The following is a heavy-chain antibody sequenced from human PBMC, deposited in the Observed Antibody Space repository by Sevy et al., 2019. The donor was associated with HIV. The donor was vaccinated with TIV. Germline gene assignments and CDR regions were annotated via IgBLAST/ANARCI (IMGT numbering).Heavy chain of an antibody. Sequence: GGSLRLSCTASGFTFSTYGLHWVRQAPGKGLEWVAVILYDGSNKYYGDSVKGRFTISRDNSKNTLYLQMNSLRGEDTAVYYCARGLAALPGYYYGMDVWCQGTTVTVSS. J-gene: IGHJ6*02. CDR2: ILYDGSNK. V-gene: IGHV3-30*04. D-gene: IGHD6-6*01. CDR3: ARGLAALPGYYYGMDV. CDR1: GFTFSTYG.